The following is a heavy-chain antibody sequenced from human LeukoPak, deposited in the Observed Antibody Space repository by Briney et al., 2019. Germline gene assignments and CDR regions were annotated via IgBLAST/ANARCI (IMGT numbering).Heavy chain of an antibody. V-gene: IGHV3-23*01. CDR2: ISGSGGST. J-gene: IGHJ4*02. CDR1: GFTFSSYA. Sequence: RTGGSLRLSCAASGFTFSSYAMSWARQAPGKGLEWVSAISGSGGSTYYADSVKGRFTISRDNSKNTLYLQMNSLRAEDTAVYYCAKVRVQQLLARDLDYWGQGTLVTVSS. D-gene: IGHD6-13*01. CDR3: AKVRVQQLLARDLDY.